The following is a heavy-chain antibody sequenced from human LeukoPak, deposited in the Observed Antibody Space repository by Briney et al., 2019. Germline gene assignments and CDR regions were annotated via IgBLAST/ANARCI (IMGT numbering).Heavy chain of an antibody. CDR2: ISYDGGNK. V-gene: IGHV3-30-3*01. J-gene: IGHJ4*02. Sequence: GGSLRLSCAASGFTFSSYATHWVRQAPGKGLEWVAVISYDGGNKYYADSVKGRFTISRDNSKNTLYLQMNSLRAEDTAVYYCARAYSTAAAGTGQFDYWGQGTLVTVSS. D-gene: IGHD6-13*01. CDR3: ARAYSTAAAGTGQFDY. CDR1: GFTFSSYA.